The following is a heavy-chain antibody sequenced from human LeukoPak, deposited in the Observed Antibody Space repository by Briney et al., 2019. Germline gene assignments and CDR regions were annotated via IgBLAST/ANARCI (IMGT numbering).Heavy chain of an antibody. D-gene: IGHD6-19*01. V-gene: IGHV4-59*01. CDR3: AGCPVAGGNQGAFDT. J-gene: IGHJ3*02. CDR2: IYYSGST. CDR1: GGSISSYY. Sequence: SETLSLTCTVSGGSISSYYWSWIRQPPGKGLEWIGYIYYSGSTNYNPSLKSRVTISVDTSKNQFSLKLSSVTAADTAVYYCAGCPVAGGNQGAFDTWGQGTMVTVSS.